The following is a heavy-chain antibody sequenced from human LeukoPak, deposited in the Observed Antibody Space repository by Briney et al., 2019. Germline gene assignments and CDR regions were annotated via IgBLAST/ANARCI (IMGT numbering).Heavy chain of an antibody. D-gene: IGHD3-10*01. V-gene: IGHV1-46*01. CDR1: GYTFTTYY. Sequence: ASVKVSCKASGYTFTTYYMHWVRQAPGQGLEWMGIINPSGGSTNYAQKFQGRVTMTRDTSTSTVYMELSSLRSEDTAVYYCARRSGSGSKFDYWGQGTLVTVSS. CDR3: ARRSGSGSKFDY. J-gene: IGHJ4*02. CDR2: INPSGGST.